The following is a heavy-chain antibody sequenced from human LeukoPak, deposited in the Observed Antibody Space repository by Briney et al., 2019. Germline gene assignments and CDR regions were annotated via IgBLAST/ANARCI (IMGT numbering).Heavy chain of an antibody. D-gene: IGHD4-23*01. V-gene: IGHV4-39*07. CDR1: GGSISTSSYY. CDR2: IYYSGST. CDR3: ARDGYGGNEAFDY. Sequence: SETLSLTCTVSGGSISTSSYYWGWIRQPPGKGLEWIVSIYYSGSTYYNPSLKSRVTISVDTSKNQFSLKLSSVTAADTAVYYCARDGYGGNEAFDYWGQGTLVTVSS. J-gene: IGHJ4*02.